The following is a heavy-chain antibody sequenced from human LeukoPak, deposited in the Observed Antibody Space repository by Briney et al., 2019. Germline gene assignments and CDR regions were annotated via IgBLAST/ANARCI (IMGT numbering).Heavy chain of an antibody. V-gene: IGHV3-53*01. CDR2: IYSGGST. D-gene: IGHD3-10*01. Sequence: GGSLRLSCAASGFTVSSNYMSWVRQAPGKGLEWVSVIYSGGSTYYADSVKGRFTISRDNSKNTLYLQMNSLRAEDTAVYYCARVADMVRGVVAAFDIWGQGTMVTVSS. J-gene: IGHJ3*02. CDR1: GFTVSSNY. CDR3: ARVADMVRGVVAAFDI.